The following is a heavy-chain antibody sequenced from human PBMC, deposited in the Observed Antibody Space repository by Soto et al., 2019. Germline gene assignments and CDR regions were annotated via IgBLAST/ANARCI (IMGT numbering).Heavy chain of an antibody. CDR1: GDSINNYDHF. CDR2: VYYSGAT. D-gene: IGHD3-16*01. V-gene: IGHV4-30-4*01. CDR3: ATTNGAYSYDHVS. Sequence: SETLSLTCTVSGDSINNYDHFWTWIRRKPGEGLEWIGYVYYSGATYYSPSLKTRVSISLHTSKNYFSLQLTSVTAADSAVYYCATTNGAYSYDHVSWGQGTMVNVSS. J-gene: IGHJ5*02.